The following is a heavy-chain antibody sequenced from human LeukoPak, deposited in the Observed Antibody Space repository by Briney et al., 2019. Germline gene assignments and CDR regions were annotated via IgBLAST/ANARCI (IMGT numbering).Heavy chain of an antibody. V-gene: IGHV1-46*01. Sequence: ASVKVSCKASVYTFTSYYMHWVRQAPEQGLEWMGIINPLGGSSSYAQKFKGRVAMTRDTSTSTVYLEMNSLRSEDTAVYYCARDPQTGVGATPFDYWGQGTLVSVSS. CDR3: ARDPQTGVGATPFDY. CDR2: INPLGGSS. CDR1: VYTFTSYY. J-gene: IGHJ4*02. D-gene: IGHD1-26*01.